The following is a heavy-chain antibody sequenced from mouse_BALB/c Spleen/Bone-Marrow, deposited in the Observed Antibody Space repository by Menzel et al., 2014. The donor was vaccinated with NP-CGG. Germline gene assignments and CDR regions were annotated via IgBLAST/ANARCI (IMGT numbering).Heavy chain of an antibody. D-gene: IGHD4-1*01. V-gene: IGHV1-67*01. Sequence: QVQLQQSGPELVRPGVSVKISCKGFGYTFTGYAIHWVKQSHAKTLEWIGVISSYSGNTNYNQKFKGRATMTVDKSSSTAYMELARLTSEDSAIYYCARTAGTQYDYFAYWGQGTTLTVSS. CDR3: ARTAGTQYDYFAY. J-gene: IGHJ2*01. CDR2: ISSYSGNT. CDR1: GYTFTGYA.